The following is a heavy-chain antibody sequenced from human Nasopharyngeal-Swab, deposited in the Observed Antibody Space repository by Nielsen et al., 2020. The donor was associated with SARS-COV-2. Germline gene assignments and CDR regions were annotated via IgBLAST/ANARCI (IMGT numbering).Heavy chain of an antibody. V-gene: IGHV4-39*01. CDR1: GGSISSSSYY. CDR3: ARHLSRTYYFGSGVRDFDY. Sequence: SETLSLTCTVSGGSISSSSYYWGWIRQPPGKGLEWVGNIYYSGSTYYNPSLKSRVTISVDTSKNQFSLKLSSVTAADTAVYYCARHLSRTYYFGSGVRDFDYWGQGTLVTVSS. D-gene: IGHD3-10*01. J-gene: IGHJ4*02. CDR2: IYYSGST.